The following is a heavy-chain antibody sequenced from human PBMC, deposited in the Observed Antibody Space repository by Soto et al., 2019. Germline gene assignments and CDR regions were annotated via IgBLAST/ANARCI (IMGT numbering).Heavy chain of an antibody. CDR3: ARELPTAIRGGYYYSYGMDV. Sequence: GWSLSLSCASSVFIFISYWMHWVRQAPGKGLVWVSRINSDGSSTSYADSVKGRFTISRDNAKNTLYLQMNSLRAEDTAVYYCARELPTAIRGGYYYSYGMDVWGQGTTVTVSS. J-gene: IGHJ6*02. D-gene: IGHD2-2*02. CDR2: INSDGSST. CDR1: VFIFISYW. V-gene: IGHV3-74*01.